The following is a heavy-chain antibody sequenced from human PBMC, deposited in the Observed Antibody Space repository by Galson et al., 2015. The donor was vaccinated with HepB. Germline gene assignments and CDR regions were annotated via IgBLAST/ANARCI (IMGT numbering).Heavy chain of an antibody. J-gene: IGHJ4*02. V-gene: IGHV1-69*04. CDR3: AAAGGELSFDY. CDR1: GGTFSSYA. D-gene: IGHD3-16*02. Sequence: SVKVSCKASGGTFSSYAISWVRQAPGQGLEWMGRIIPILGIANYAQKFQGRVTITADKSTSTAYMELSSLRSEDTAVYYCAAAGGELSFDYWGQGTLVTVSS. CDR2: IIPILGIA.